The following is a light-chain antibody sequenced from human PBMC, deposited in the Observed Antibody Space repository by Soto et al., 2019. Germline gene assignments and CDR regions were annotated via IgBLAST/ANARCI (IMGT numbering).Light chain of an antibody. CDR3: QQYRTYPLT. CDR1: QSVSSN. J-gene: IGKJ4*01. CDR2: GAS. V-gene: IGKV3-15*01. Sequence: EIVMTQSPATLSVSPGERATLSCRASQSVSSNLAWYQQKPGQAPRLLIYGASTRATGIPARFSDSGSGTEFTVTIRSLQSDDVASYHCQQYRTYPLTFGGGTKVEIK.